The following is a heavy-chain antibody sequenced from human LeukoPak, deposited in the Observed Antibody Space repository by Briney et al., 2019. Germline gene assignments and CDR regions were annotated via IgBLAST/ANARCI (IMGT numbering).Heavy chain of an antibody. Sequence: PGGSLRLSCAASGFTVSSNYMSWVRQAPGKGLEWGSVIYSGGSTYYADPVKGRFTISRDNSKNTLYLQMNSLRAEDTAVYYCARIYYYDSSGYYGSGFDYWGQGTLVTVSS. D-gene: IGHD3-22*01. CDR2: IYSGGST. J-gene: IGHJ4*02. V-gene: IGHV3-53*01. CDR3: ARIYYYDSSGYYGSGFDY. CDR1: GFTVSSNY.